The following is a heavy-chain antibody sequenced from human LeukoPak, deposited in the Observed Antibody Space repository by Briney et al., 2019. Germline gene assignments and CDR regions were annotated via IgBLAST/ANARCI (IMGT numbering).Heavy chain of an antibody. J-gene: IGHJ4*02. CDR1: GFTFSSYA. D-gene: IGHD3-10*01. CDR2: ISGSGGST. Sequence: PGRSLRLSCAASGFTFSSYAMNWVRHAPGKGLEWVSAISGSGGSTYYADSVKGRFTISRDNSKNTLYLQMNSLRAEDTAVYYCAKDRGWSTMVRGVIDYWGQGTLVTVSS. V-gene: IGHV3-23*01. CDR3: AKDRGWSTMVRGVIDY.